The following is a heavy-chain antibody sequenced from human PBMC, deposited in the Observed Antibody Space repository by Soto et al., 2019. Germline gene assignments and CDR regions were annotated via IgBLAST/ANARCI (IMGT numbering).Heavy chain of an antibody. CDR2: ISSSSSYI. CDR1: GFTFSSYS. D-gene: IGHD6-13*01. CDR3: ARVGLAAADSDY. V-gene: IGHV3-21*01. Sequence: EVQLVESGGGLVKPGGSLRLSCAASGFTFSSYSMNWVRQAPGKGLEWVSSISSSSSYIYYADSVKGRFTISRDNAKNSLYLQMNSLRAEDTAVYYCARVGLAAADSDYWGQGTLVTVSS. J-gene: IGHJ4*02.